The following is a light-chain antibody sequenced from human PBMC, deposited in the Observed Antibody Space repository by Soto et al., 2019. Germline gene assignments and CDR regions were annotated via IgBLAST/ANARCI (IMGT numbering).Light chain of an antibody. Sequence: QSAPTQPASVSGSPGQSITISCTGTSSDVGRYNYVSWFQQHPGKAPKLMIFEVSTRPSGVSNRFSGSKSGNTASLTISGLQIEDEADYYCCSYTSSTSAVFGGGTKVTVL. CDR1: SSDVGRYNY. J-gene: IGLJ2*01. V-gene: IGLV2-14*01. CDR3: CSYTSSTSAV. CDR2: EVS.